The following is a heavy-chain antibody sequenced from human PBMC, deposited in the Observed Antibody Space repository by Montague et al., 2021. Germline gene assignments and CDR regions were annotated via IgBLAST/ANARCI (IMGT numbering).Heavy chain of an antibody. CDR3: ARERDRYYYMDI. CDR1: RSLINSDYY. CDR2: VSHGGRT. J-gene: IGHJ6*03. Sequence: SETLSLTCTVSRSLINSDYYWCWIRQPPGKGLEWMVSVSHGGRTYYNPSLKSRVTISVDTSNNHFSLKLSSVTAADTAMYYCARERDRYYYMDIWGQGTTVTVSS. V-gene: IGHV4-38-2*02.